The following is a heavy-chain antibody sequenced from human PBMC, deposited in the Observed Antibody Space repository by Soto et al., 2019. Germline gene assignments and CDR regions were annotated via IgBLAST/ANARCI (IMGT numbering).Heavy chain of an antibody. CDR1: GGSISSYY. Sequence: SETLSLTCTVTGGSISSYYWSWIRQPPGKGLEWIGYIYYSGSTNYNPSLKSRVTISVDTSKNQFSLKLSSVTAADTAVYYYARVDLDVEYLQHWGQGTLVTVSP. J-gene: IGHJ1*01. CDR3: ARVDLDVEYLQH. V-gene: IGHV4-59*01. CDR2: IYYSGST. D-gene: IGHD3-3*01.